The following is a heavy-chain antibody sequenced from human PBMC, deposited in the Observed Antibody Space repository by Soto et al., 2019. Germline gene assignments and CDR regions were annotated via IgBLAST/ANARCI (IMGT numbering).Heavy chain of an antibody. J-gene: IGHJ4*02. D-gene: IGHD2-21*01. V-gene: IGHV4-61*01. CDR2: IYYSGST. CDR1: GGSVSSGSYY. CDR3: AAGGLAYCGGDCYSFDY. Sequence: SETLSLTCTVSGGSVSSGSYYWSWIRQPPGKGLEWIGYIYYSGSTNYNPSLKSRVTISVDTSKNQFSLKLSSVTAADTAVYYCAAGGLAYCGGDCYSFDYWGQGTLVTVSS.